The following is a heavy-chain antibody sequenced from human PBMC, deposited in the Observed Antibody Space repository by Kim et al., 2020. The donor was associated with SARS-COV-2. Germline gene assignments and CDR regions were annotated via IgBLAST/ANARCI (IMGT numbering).Heavy chain of an antibody. J-gene: IGHJ6*02. Sequence: GGSLRLSCAASGFTFKSHGMHWVRQVIGKGLEWISIIETGGETYYADSVKGRFTISREKAKNSLYLQMSSRRVDDTAVYYCVRDGSGSLPYSMDVWGQGTAVTVSS. CDR1: GFTFKSHG. D-gene: IGHD3-10*01. V-gene: IGHV3-13*01. CDR2: IETGGET. CDR3: VRDGSGSLPYSMDV.